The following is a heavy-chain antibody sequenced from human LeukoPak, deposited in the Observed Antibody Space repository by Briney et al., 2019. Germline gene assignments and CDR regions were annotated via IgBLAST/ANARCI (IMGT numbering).Heavy chain of an antibody. D-gene: IGHD1-26*01. CDR2: ISGSGGST. CDR1: GFTFSSYA. Sequence: GGLRLSCAASGFTFSSYAMSWARQAPGKGLEWVSAISGSGGSTYYADSVKGRFTISRDNSKNTLYLQMNSLRAEDTAVYYCAKAGSSLGAARLGGQGTLVTVSS. V-gene: IGHV3-23*01. J-gene: IGHJ4*02. CDR3: AKAGSSLGAARL.